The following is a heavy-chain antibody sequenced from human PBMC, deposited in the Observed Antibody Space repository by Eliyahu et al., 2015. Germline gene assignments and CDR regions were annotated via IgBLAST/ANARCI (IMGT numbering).Heavy chain of an antibody. Sequence: QITLKESGPTLVKPTQTLTLTCTFSGFSXSTSGVGVXWXRQPPGKALEWLAXIYWDDDKGYSPSLKSRLTITKDTSKNQVVLTMTNMDPVDTATYYCAHTVGTLEWLSRAYYYYYMDVWGKGTTVTVSS. CDR2: IYWDDDK. D-gene: IGHD3-3*01. CDR3: AHTVGTLEWLSRAYYYYYMDV. J-gene: IGHJ6*03. V-gene: IGHV2-5*02. CDR1: GFSXSTSGVG.